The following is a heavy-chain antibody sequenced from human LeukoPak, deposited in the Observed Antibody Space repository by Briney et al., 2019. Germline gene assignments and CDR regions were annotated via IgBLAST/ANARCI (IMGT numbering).Heavy chain of an antibody. J-gene: IGHJ6*02. Sequence: SETLSLTCTVSGGSISSGGYYWSWIRQHPGKGLEWIGYIYYSGSTYYNPSLKSRVTISVDTSKNQFSLKLSSVTAADTAVCYCAREITGTTGMDVWGQGTTVTVSS. D-gene: IGHD1-7*01. CDR2: IYYSGST. V-gene: IGHV4-31*03. CDR3: AREITGTTGMDV. CDR1: GGSISSGGYY.